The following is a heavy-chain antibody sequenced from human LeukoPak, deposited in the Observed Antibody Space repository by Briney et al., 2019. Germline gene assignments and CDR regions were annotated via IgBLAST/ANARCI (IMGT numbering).Heavy chain of an antibody. V-gene: IGHV3-13*01. Sequence: GGSLRLSCAASGFTFTTYDMHWVHQATGKGLEWVSAIGTTGDTYYPGSVKGRFTISRENAKNSLYLQMNSLRAGDTAVYYCARDRGGGHMDVWGKGTTVTISS. D-gene: IGHD2-15*01. CDR3: ARDRGGGHMDV. CDR1: GFTFTTYD. J-gene: IGHJ6*03. CDR2: IGTTGDT.